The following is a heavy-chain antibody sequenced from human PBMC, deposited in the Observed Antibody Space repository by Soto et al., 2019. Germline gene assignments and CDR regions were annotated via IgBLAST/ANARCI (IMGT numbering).Heavy chain of an antibody. CDR1: GYTFTSYG. D-gene: IGHD6-6*01. V-gene: IGHV1-18*01. Sequence: GASVKVSCKASGYTFTSYGISWVRQAPGQGLEWMGWISAYNGNTNYAQKLQGSVTMTTDTSTSTAYMELRSLRSDDTAVYYCARGGRSSSSDYYYYGMDVWGQGTTVTVSS. J-gene: IGHJ6*02. CDR2: ISAYNGNT. CDR3: ARGGRSSSSDYYYYGMDV.